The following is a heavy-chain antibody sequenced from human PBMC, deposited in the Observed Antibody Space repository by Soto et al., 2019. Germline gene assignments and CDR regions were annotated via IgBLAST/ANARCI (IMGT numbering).Heavy chain of an antibody. V-gene: IGHV4-30-2*01. J-gene: IGHJ4*02. CDR3: GRVHDY. Sequence: PSETLSLTCAVSGGSISSGGYSWSWIRQPPGKGLEWIGYIYHSGSPYYNPSLKSRVTISVDRSKNQFSLKLSSVTAADTAVYYCGRVHDYWGQGTLVLVSS. CDR1: GGSISSGGYS. CDR2: IYHSGSP.